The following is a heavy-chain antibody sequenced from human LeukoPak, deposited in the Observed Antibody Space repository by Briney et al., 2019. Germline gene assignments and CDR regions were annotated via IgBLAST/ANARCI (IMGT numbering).Heavy chain of an antibody. J-gene: IGHJ4*02. CDR2: IIPILGIA. CDR1: GGTFSSYT. V-gene: IGHV1-69*02. CDR3: ARGVATSAFDY. D-gene: IGHD5-24*01. Sequence: SVKASCKASGGTFSSYTIGWVRQAPGQGLEWMGRIIPILGIANYAQKFQGRVTITADKSTSTAYMELSSLRSEDTAVYYCARGVATSAFDYWGQGTLVTVSS.